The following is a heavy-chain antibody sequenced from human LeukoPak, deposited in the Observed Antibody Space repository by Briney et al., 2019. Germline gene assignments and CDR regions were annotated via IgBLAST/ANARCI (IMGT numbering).Heavy chain of an antibody. CDR1: GFTFSSYS. CDR2: ISGSSSYI. J-gene: IGHJ4*02. D-gene: IGHD3-22*01. Sequence: GGSLRLSCAASGFTFSSYSMNWVRQAPGKGLEWVSSISGSSSYIYYADSVKGRFTISRDNAKNSLYLQMNSLRAEDTAVYYCARDRLYYYDSSGYLGTFDYWGQGTLVTVSS. CDR3: ARDRLYYYDSSGYLGTFDY. V-gene: IGHV3-21*01.